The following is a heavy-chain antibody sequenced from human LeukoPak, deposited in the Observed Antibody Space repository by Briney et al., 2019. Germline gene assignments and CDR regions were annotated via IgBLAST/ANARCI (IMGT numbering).Heavy chain of an antibody. Sequence: ASVKVSCKASGYIFTSYGISWVRQAPGQGLEWMGWINPYNANTKYAQKLQGRVTMTTDTSTSTAYMELRGLGSDDTAVYYCARDLTPPHCTSTSCPRGGWFDPWGQGTLVTVSS. J-gene: IGHJ5*02. D-gene: IGHD2-2*01. CDR1: GYIFTSYG. CDR2: INPYNANT. CDR3: ARDLTPPHCTSTSCPRGGWFDP. V-gene: IGHV1-18*01.